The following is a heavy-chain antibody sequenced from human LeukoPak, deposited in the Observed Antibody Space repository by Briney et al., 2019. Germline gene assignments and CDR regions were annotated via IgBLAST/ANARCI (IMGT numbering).Heavy chain of an antibody. V-gene: IGHV3-66*01. J-gene: IGHJ4*02. CDR2: IYSGGST. CDR1: GFTVSNNY. Sequence: GGSLRLSCAASGFTVSNNYMSWVRQAPGKGLEWLSVIYSGGSTYYADSVKGRFTISRDNPKNTLYLQMNSLRAEDTAVYYCTTKRGYSYGYADWGQGTLVTVSS. D-gene: IGHD5-18*01. CDR3: TTKRGYSYGYAD.